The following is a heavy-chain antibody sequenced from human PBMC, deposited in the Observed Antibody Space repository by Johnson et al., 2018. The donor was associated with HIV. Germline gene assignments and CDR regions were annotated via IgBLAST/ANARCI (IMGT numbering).Heavy chain of an antibody. D-gene: IGHD6-13*01. V-gene: IGHV3-NL1*01. CDR2: IYSGGST. J-gene: IGHJ3*02. Sequence: QVQLVESGGGVVQPGRSLRLSCAASGFTFSNYAIHWVRQAPGKGLEWVSVIYSGGSTYYADSVKGRFTISRDNAKNSLYLQMNSLKTEDTAVYYCTTYSIIHAFDIWGQGTMVTVSS. CDR3: TTYSIIHAFDI. CDR1: GFTFSNYA.